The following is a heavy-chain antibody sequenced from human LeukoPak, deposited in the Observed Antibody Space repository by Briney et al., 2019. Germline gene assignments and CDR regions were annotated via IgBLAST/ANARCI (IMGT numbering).Heavy chain of an antibody. V-gene: IGHV4-38-2*02. CDR3: ARLSTAHFDY. Sequence: SETLSLTCTVSGYSINSGYYWGRIRQPPGKGLEWIAIIYHSGSTYYNPSLKSRVTISVDTSKNQFSLKLSSVTAADTAVYYCARLSTAHFDYWGQGTLVTVSS. D-gene: IGHD2-8*02. CDR1: GYSINSGYY. J-gene: IGHJ4*02. CDR2: IYHSGST.